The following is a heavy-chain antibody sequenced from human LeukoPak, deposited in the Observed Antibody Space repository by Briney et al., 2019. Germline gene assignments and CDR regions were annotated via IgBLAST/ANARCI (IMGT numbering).Heavy chain of an antibody. CDR1: GGSFSGYY. V-gene: IGHV4-34*01. D-gene: IGHD3-22*01. CDR2: INHSGST. CDR3: ARGLPSSIAEEYYYDPASYYFDY. Sequence: PSETLSLTCAVYGGSFSGYYWSWIRQPPGKGLEWIGEINHSGSTNYNPSLKSRVTISVDTSKNQFSLKLSSVTAADTAVYYCARGLPSSIAEEYYYDPASYYFDYRGQGTLVTVSS. J-gene: IGHJ4*02.